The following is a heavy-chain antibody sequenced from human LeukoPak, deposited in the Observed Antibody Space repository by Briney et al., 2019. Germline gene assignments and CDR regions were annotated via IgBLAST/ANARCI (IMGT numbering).Heavy chain of an antibody. D-gene: IGHD3-10*01. Sequence: PGRSLTLSCAASGFTFVDYAMHWVRPAPARGVAWVSGISRNSGSIGYADVMKGRFTITRDNSKNTLYLQMNSLGAEDTAVYYCAKYYYGSSNEKAFDIWGQGTMVTVSS. CDR1: GFTFVDYA. V-gene: IGHV3-9*01. CDR3: AKYYYGSSNEKAFDI. J-gene: IGHJ3*02. CDR2: ISRNSGSI.